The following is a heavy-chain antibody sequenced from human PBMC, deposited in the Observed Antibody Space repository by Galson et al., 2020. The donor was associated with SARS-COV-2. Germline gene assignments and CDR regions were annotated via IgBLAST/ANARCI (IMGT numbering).Heavy chain of an antibody. D-gene: IGHD1-1*01. CDR2: FDPEDGET. J-gene: IGHJ6*02. CDR3: ATDDHPRAQLHNYYYYYGMDV. Sequence: ASVKVSCKVSGYTLTELSMHWVRQAPGKGLEWMGGFDPEDGETIYAQKFQGRVTMTEDTSTDTAYMELSSLRSEDTAVYYCATDDHPRAQLHNYYYYYGMDVWGQGTTVTVSS. CDR1: GYTLTELS. V-gene: IGHV1-24*01.